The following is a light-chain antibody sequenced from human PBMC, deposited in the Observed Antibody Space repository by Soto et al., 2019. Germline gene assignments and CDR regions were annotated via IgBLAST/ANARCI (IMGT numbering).Light chain of an antibody. CDR2: NVF. CDR1: QSVRSF. CDR3: LHQANWPLT. V-gene: IGKV3-11*01. J-gene: IGKJ4*01. Sequence: EIVLTQSPVTLSLSPGERATLSCRASQSVRSFLGWNHQKPGPAPRLLIDNVFNRATGIPARFSGSESGTDSTLTISSLEPEYSADYHCLHQANWPLTFGGRTKV.